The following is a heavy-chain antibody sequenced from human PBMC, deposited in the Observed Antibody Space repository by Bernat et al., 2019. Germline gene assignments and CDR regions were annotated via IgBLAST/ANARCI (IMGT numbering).Heavy chain of an antibody. CDR3: ARRYSGYDSGPHFDY. J-gene: IGHJ4*02. Sequence: QVQLQESGPGLVKPSGTLSLTCAVSGGSISSSNWWSWVRQPPGKGLEWIGEIYHSGGTNYNPSLKSRVTISVDKSKNQFSLKLGSVTAADTAVYYCARRYSGYDSGPHFDYWGQGTLVTVSS. CDR1: GGSISSSNW. CDR2: IYHSGGT. V-gene: IGHV4-4*02. D-gene: IGHD5-12*01.